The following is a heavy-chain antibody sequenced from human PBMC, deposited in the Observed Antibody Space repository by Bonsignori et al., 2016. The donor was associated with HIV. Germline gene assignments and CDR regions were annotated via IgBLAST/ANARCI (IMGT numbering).Heavy chain of an antibody. J-gene: IGHJ6*03. CDR2: IHYSGNP. CDR1: GGSISSDSYY. V-gene: IGHV4-39*07. CDR3: ATLRFLQWSAPTTYMDV. D-gene: IGHD3-3*01. Sequence: QLQLQESGPGLVKPSETLSLTCTVSGGSISSDSYYWGWIRQAPGKGLEWIGRIHYSGNPYYSPSLNSRVTISVDTSKNQFSLKLSSVTAADTAVYYCATLRFLQWSAPTTYMDVWGQGP.